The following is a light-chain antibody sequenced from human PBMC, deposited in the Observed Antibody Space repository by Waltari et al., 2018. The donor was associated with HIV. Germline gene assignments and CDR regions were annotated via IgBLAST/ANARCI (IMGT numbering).Light chain of an antibody. CDR1: ASTIGSNP. J-gene: IGLJ2*01. CDR2: SSN. V-gene: IGLV1-44*01. CDR3: ATWDDSGDGPMV. Sequence: QSVLTQPPSTSGTPGQRVTISCSGGASTIGSNPSHGYQVFPGTAPKLLIYSSNQVSTGVPDRFSASKSGTSASLTISGLQSEDEAHYYCATWDDSGDGPMVFGRGTKLTVL.